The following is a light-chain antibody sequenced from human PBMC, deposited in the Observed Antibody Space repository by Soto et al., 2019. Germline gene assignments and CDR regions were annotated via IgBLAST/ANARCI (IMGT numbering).Light chain of an antibody. CDR3: KQYNKWPRT. V-gene: IGKV3-11*01. J-gene: IGKJ2*01. CDR1: QFIDRY. CDR2: DAS. Sequence: EIVLTQFPATLSLSPGERANLSCRASQFIDRYLTWYRQIPGQAPRLLIYDASNRATGIPDRFSGGGSGTDFTLTISRLEPEDFAVYNCKQYNKWPRTFGQGSKV.